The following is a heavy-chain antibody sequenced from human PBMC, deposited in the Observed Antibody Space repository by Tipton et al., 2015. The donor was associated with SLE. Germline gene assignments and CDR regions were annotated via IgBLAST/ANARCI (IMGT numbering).Heavy chain of an antibody. D-gene: IGHD3-3*01. Sequence: TLSLTCTVSGGSLSTSSPYWAWIRQTPDKGLEFIGNIDYSGGTYYNPSLKSRVTMSIDASKKQVSLRLSSVTAADTAVYYCASSPGVTLFRVVPYFDLWGQGILVTVSS. CDR2: IDYSGGT. CDR3: ASSPGVTLFRVVPYFDL. CDR1: GGSLSTSSPY. V-gene: IGHV4-39*07. J-gene: IGHJ4*02.